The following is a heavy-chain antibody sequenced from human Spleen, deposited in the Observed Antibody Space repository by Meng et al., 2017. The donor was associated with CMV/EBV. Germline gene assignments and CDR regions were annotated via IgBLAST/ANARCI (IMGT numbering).Heavy chain of an antibody. CDR3: ARERGSDVFYHYYAMDV. V-gene: IGHV3-21*01. CDR2: IGSSSSFI. J-gene: IGHJ6*02. Sequence: GESLKISCAASGFTFSRYTMNWVRQAPGKGLEWVSSIGSSSSFIYYADSVMGRFTISRDNAKNSLYLQMNSLRAEDTAVYYCARERGSDVFYHYYAMDVWGQGTTVTVSS. D-gene: IGHD3-10*01. CDR1: GFTFSRYT.